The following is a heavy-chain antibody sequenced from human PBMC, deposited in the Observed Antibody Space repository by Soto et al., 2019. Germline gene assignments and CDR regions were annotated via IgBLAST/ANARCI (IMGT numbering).Heavy chain of an antibody. CDR2: ISYDGSNK. D-gene: IGHD3-3*01. J-gene: IGHJ6*02. CDR3: AKDIRYYDFWSGYGYGMDV. V-gene: IGHV3-30*18. CDR1: GFTFSSYG. Sequence: QVQLVESGGGMVQPGRSLRLSCAASGFTFSSYGMHWVRQAPGKGLEWVAVISYDGSNKYYADSVKGRFTISRDNSKNTLYLQMNSLRAEDTAVYYCAKDIRYYDFWSGYGYGMDVWGQGTTVTVSS.